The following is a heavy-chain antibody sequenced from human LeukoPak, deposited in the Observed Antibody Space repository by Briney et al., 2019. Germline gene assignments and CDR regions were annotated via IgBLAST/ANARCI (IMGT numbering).Heavy chain of an antibody. V-gene: IGHV3-30-3*01. CDR3: ARDFHDGVGVLRFLEWLLFTNWFDP. CDR2: ISYDGSNK. CDR1: GFTFSSYA. Sequence: PGRSLRLSCAASGFTFSSYAMHWVRQAPGKGLEWVAVISYDGSNKYYADSVKGRFTISRDNSKNTLYLQMNSLRAEDTAVYYCARDFHDGVGVLRFLEWLLFTNWFDPWGQGTLVTVSS. J-gene: IGHJ5*02. D-gene: IGHD3-3*01.